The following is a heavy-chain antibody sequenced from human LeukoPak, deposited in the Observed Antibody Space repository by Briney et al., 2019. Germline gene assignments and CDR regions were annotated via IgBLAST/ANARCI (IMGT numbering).Heavy chain of an antibody. D-gene: IGHD3-3*01. CDR2: ISGSGGST. J-gene: IGHJ6*02. CDR1: GFTFSSYA. Sequence: GGSLRLSCAASGFTFSSYAMSWVRQAPGKGLEWVSAISGSGGSTYYADSVKGRFTISRDNSKNTLYLQMNSLRAEDTAVYYCAKRPRSETYYDFWSGYFYGMDVWGQGTTVTVSS. V-gene: IGHV3-23*01. CDR3: AKRPRSETYYDFWSGYFYGMDV.